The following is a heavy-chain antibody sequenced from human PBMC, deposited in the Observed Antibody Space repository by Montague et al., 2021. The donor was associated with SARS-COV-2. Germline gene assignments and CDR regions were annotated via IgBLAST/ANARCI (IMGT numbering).Heavy chain of an antibody. J-gene: IGHJ3*02. CDR3: AGSPPGIAAAGTVAAFDI. D-gene: IGHD6-13*01. V-gene: IGHV4-39*01. Sequence: SETLSLTCTVSGGSISSSSYYWGWIRQPPGKGLEWIGSIYYRGSTYYXPSLKSRVTISVDTSKNQFSLKLSSVTAADTAVYYCAGSPPGIAAAGTVAAFDISVQGTMVTVSS. CDR1: GGSISSSSYY. CDR2: IYYRGST.